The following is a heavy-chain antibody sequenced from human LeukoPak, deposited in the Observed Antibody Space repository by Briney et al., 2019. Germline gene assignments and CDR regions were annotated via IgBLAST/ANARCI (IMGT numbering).Heavy chain of an antibody. J-gene: IGHJ6*03. V-gene: IGHV4-4*07. CDR1: GGSISSYY. CDR3: ARNRGSTVITDHYYYYYMDV. Sequence: SETLSLTCTVSGGSISSYYWSWIRQPAGKGLEWIGRIYTSGSTNYNPSLKSRVTMSVDTSKNQFSLKLSSVTAADTAVYYCARNRGSTVITDHYYYYYMDVWGKGTTVTASS. CDR2: IYTSGST. D-gene: IGHD4-11*01.